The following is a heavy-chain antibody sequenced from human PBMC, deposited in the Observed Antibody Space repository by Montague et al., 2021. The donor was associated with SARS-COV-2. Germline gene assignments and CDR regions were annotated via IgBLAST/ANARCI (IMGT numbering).Heavy chain of an antibody. Sequence: SETLSLTCTVSGGSISSYYWSWIRQPPGKGLKWIGYIYCSGSTNYNPSLKSRVTISVDTSKNQFSLKLSSVTAADTAVYYCARVFPRWLQFDPYFDYWGQGTLVTVSS. V-gene: IGHV4-59*01. CDR3: ARVFPRWLQFDPYFDY. D-gene: IGHD5-24*01. J-gene: IGHJ4*02. CDR1: GGSISSYY. CDR2: IYCSGST.